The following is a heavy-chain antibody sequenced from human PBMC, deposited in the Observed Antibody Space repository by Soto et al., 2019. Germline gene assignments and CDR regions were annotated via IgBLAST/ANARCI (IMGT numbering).Heavy chain of an antibody. J-gene: IGHJ4*02. D-gene: IGHD2-2*02. CDR1: GYSFTSYW. CDR3: ARQGYCSTTACSTVDY. V-gene: IGHV5-51*01. Sequence: GESLKISCKGAGYSFTSYWIGCVRQMPGKGLEWLGIIYPGDSHTRYSPSFQGQVTISADKSISTAYLQWNSLKASDTAIYYCARQGYCSTTACSTVDYWGQGTLVTVSS. CDR2: IYPGDSHT.